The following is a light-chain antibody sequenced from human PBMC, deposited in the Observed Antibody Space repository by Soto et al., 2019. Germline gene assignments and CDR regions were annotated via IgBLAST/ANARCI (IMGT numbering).Light chain of an antibody. CDR3: QQYISDPYT. V-gene: IGKV1-5*01. J-gene: IGKJ2*01. CDR1: QTSNTC. Sequence: DIQMTQFPSTLSASVGDSVTITCRASQTSNTCLAWYQQKPGTAPKLLIYDASSLEGGVPSRFNASGSGTEFTLTISSQPPDDLASYYGQQYISDPYTFGQWTKVEIK. CDR2: DAS.